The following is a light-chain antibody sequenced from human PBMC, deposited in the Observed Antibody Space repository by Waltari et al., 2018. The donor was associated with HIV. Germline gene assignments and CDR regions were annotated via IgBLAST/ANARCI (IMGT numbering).Light chain of an antibody. CDR3: QQYGNLPIT. J-gene: IGKJ5*01. Sequence: EIQMTQSPSSLAASVEDRVTITCQASQDIYKYLNWYQQKPGKAPKLLIYDASNLEAGVPSRFSGSGSGTDFTFSISSLQPEDIATYYCQQYGNLPITFGQGTRLESK. CDR2: DAS. CDR1: QDIYKY. V-gene: IGKV1-33*01.